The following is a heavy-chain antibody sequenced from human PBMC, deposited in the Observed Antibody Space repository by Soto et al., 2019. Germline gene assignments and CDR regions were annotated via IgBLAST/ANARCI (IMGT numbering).Heavy chain of an antibody. Sequence: PTETLSLTGNVSGACTAVYYCSWIRQSNAKGLEWIARIYTTGNINYKHSLRSRATMSRDSSKNQLFLKLTSVTVADTAVYYCVRHRLNSFDLCGQGVLISFSS. J-gene: IGHJ5*02. V-gene: IGHV4-4*07. CDR3: VRHRLNSFDL. CDR1: GACTAVYY. CDR2: IYTTGNI.